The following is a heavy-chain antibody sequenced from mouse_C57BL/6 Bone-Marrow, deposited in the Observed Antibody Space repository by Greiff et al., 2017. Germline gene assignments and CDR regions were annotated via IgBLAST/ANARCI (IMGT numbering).Heavy chain of an antibody. Sequence: VKVEESGGGLVLPGGSMKLSCAASGFTFSDAWMDWVRPSPETGLAWVAELRNTANNHAPYSPASLQWRLTISRDDSKSSVYLQMNSLRAEDTGIYYCTRGLRQYYARDYWGQGTSVTVVS. V-gene: IGHV6-6*01. J-gene: IGHJ4*01. CDR3: TRGLRQYYARDY. CDR1: GFTFSDAW. CDR2: LRNTANNHAP. D-gene: IGHD2-4*01.